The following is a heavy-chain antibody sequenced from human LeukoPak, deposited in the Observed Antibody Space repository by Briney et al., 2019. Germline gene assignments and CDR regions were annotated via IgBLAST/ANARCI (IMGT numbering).Heavy chain of an antibody. CDR3: AKSNGWNYYYYYMDV. J-gene: IGHJ6*03. V-gene: IGHV3-21*01. D-gene: IGHD6-19*01. Sequence: GGSLRLSCAASGFTFSNYGMNWVRQAPGKGLEWVSSISSSSTYIYYADSVKGRFTLSRDNAKNSLYLQMNSLTAEDTAVYYCAKSNGWNYYYYYMDVWGIGTTVIASS. CDR2: ISSSSTYI. CDR1: GFTFSNYG.